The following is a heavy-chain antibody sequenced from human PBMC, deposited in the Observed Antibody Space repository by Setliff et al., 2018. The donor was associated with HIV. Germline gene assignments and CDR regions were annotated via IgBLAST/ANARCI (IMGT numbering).Heavy chain of an antibody. Sequence: ASVKVSCKTSGYTFTDYYIHWVRQAPGQRLEWMGHINCMFGDTRYAEKFEGRVTMTRDTSIGTASMELRRLRAEDTAVYYCAKSDCTSTSCYAGAAGLYFDYWGQGTLVTVSS. D-gene: IGHD2-2*01. J-gene: IGHJ4*02. V-gene: IGHV1-2*06. CDR3: AKSDCTSTSCYAGAAGLYFDY. CDR2: INCMFGDT. CDR1: GYTFTDYY.